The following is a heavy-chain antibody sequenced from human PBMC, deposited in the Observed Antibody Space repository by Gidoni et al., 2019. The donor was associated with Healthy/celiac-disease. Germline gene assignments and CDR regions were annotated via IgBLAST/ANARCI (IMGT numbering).Heavy chain of an antibody. D-gene: IGHD3-9*01. CDR1: GFTFSSYW. J-gene: IGHJ2*01. CDR3: ARVGSLTGYYTWYFDL. CDR2: IKQDGSEK. Sequence: EVQLVESGGGLVQPGGSLRLSCAASGFTFSSYWMSWVRQAPGKGLEWVANIKQDGSEKYYVDSVKGRFTISRDNAKNSLYLQMNSLRAEDTAVYYCARVGSLTGYYTWYFDLWGRGTLVTVSS. V-gene: IGHV3-7*03.